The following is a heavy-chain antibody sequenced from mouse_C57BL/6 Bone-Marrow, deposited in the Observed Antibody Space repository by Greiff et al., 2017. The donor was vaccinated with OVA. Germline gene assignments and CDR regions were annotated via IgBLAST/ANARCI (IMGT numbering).Heavy chain of an antibody. J-gene: IGHJ2*01. CDR3: ARGVYYYGSSYPFDY. D-gene: IGHD1-1*01. V-gene: IGHV1-9*01. CDR1: GYTFTGYW. CDR2: ILPGSGSP. Sequence: VKVVESGAELMKPGASVKLSCKATGYTFTGYWIEWVKQRPGHGLEWIGEILPGSGSPNYNEKFKGKATFTADTSSNTAYMQLSSLTTEDSAIYYCARGVYYYGSSYPFDYWGQGTTLTVSS.